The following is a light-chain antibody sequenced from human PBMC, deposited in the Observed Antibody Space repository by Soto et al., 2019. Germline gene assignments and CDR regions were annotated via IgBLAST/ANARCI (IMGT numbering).Light chain of an antibody. J-gene: IGKJ1*01. CDR3: QKYISAPRT. Sequence: DIQMTQSPSSLSASVGDRVTITCRASQGISHYLAWYQQRPGQVPKLLIHDANILQSGVPSRFSGSGSGTDFTLTISSLQPEDVATYYCQKYISAPRTFGQGTKVDIK. CDR2: DAN. CDR1: QGISHY. V-gene: IGKV1-27*01.